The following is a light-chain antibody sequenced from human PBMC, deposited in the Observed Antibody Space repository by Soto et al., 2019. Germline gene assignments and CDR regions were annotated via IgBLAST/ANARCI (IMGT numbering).Light chain of an antibody. CDR1: QSVSSSY. CDR3: QQYGSSPRALT. V-gene: IGKV3-20*01. J-gene: IGKJ4*01. Sequence: EIVLTQSPGTLSLSPGERATLSCRASQSVSSSYLAWYQQKPGQAPRLLIYGASSRATGIPDRFSGSGSGTDFTLTISRLEPEDFAVYYCQQYGSSPRALTFGGGTKVDI. CDR2: GAS.